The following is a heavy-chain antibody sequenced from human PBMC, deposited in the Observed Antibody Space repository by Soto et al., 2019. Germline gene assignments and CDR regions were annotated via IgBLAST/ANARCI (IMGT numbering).Heavy chain of an antibody. Sequence: EVQLLESGGGLVQPGGSLRLSCAASGFSFTNYAMHWVRQASGKGLEWVSSMSGSGGGTYYADSVKGRFTISRDNSKHTLFLQMNSLTAEDTALYYCAGAYCSGTTCYGLYGMDVWGQGTTVTVSS. D-gene: IGHD2-2*01. CDR3: AGAYCSGTTCYGLYGMDV. CDR1: GFSFTNYA. V-gene: IGHV3-23*01. CDR2: MSGSGGGT. J-gene: IGHJ6*02.